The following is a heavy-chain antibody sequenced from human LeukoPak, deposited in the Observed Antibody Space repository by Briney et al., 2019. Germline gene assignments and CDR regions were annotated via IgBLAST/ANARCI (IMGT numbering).Heavy chain of an antibody. CDR2: IYYSGST. J-gene: IGHJ4*02. V-gene: IGHV4-39*01. D-gene: IGHD4-23*01. Sequence: SETLPLTCTVSGGSISSSRYYWGWIRQPPGKGLEWIGSIYYSGSTYYNPSLKSRVTISVDTSKNQFSLKLSSVTAADTAVYYCARWAETDYGGNPAPFDYWGQGTLVTVSS. CDR3: ARWAETDYGGNPAPFDY. CDR1: GGSISSSRYY.